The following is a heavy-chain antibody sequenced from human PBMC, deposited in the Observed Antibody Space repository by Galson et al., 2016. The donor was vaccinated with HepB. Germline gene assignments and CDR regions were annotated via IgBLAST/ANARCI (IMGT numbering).Heavy chain of an antibody. CDR3: AREIHEPWGGE. V-gene: IGHV6-1*01. J-gene: IGHJ4*02. D-gene: IGHD3-16*01. CDR1: GDSVSANSAA. CDR2: TYQRSKWFH. Sequence: CAISGDSVSANSAAWNWIRQSPSRGLEWLGRTYQRSKWFHDYAASVKSRITINPDTSKNQFSLKLSAVTAADTAVYFCAREIHEPWGGEWGRGTLVIVSS.